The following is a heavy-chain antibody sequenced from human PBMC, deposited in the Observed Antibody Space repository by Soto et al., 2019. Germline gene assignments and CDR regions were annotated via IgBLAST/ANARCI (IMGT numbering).Heavy chain of an antibody. J-gene: IGHJ4*02. V-gene: IGHV1-2*02. CDR2: ISPQTGGT. CDR3: GRGRSGELVIFY. D-gene: IGHD1-26*01. CDR1: GYTFTGYY. Sequence: GASVKVSCKGSGYTFTGYYIHWVRKTPGQGPEWMGEISPQTGGTKYAQKYQGRVTMTRDTSITTVYMELSNLSPDDTAVYYCGRGRSGELVIFYWGQGTLVTVSS.